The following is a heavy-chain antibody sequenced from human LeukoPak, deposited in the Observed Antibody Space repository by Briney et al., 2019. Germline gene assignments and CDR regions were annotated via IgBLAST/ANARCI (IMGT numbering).Heavy chain of an antibody. V-gene: IGHV4-39*01. J-gene: IGHJ3*02. CDR2: IYYSGST. CDR3: ARMEMATNNAFDI. D-gene: IGHD5-12*01. Sequence: SETLSLTCTVSGGSISSSSYYWGWIRQPPGKGLEWIGSIYYSGSTYYNPSLKSRVTISVDTSKNQFSPKLSSVTAADTAVYYCARMEMATNNAFDIWGQGTMVTVSS. CDR1: GGSISSSSYY.